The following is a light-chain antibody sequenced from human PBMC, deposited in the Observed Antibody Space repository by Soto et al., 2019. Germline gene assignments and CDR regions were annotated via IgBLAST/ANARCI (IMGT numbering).Light chain of an antibody. CDR3: QSYDSTLSARYV. V-gene: IGLV2-14*01. CDR2: EVT. CDR1: SSDVGGYTY. Sequence: QSALTQPASVSGSPGQSITISCTGTSSDVGGYTYVSWYQQHPGKAPKLMIYEVTNRPSGVSDRFSGSKSGNTASLTISGLQAEDEGDYYCQSYDSTLSARYVFGTGTKVTVL. J-gene: IGLJ1*01.